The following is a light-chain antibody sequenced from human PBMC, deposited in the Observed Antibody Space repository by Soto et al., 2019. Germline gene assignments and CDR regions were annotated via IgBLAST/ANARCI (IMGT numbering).Light chain of an antibody. CDR3: QQRPSWPLT. V-gene: IGKV3-11*01. CDR2: DAS. Sequence: EIVLTQSPATLSLSPGERATLSCRASQSVSSYLAWYQQKPGQAPRLLIYDASNRATGIPARFSGSGSGTNFTLTISSLEPEDVAVYYCQQRPSWPLTFGAGTKVEIK. CDR1: QSVSSY. J-gene: IGKJ4*01.